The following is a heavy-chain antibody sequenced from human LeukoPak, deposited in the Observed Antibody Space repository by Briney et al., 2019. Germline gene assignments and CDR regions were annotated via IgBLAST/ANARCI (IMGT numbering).Heavy chain of an antibody. J-gene: IGHJ4*02. CDR2: INPSGGST. D-gene: IGHD1-26*01. CDR1: GYTFTSYY. Sequence: ASVKVSCKASGYTFTSYYMHWVRQAPGQGLEWMGIINPSGGSTSYAQKFQGRVTMTRDTSTSTVYMELSSLRSEDTAAYYCARDRYSGSYFGSSFDYWGQGTLVTVSS. CDR3: ARDRYSGSYFGSSFDY. V-gene: IGHV1-46*01.